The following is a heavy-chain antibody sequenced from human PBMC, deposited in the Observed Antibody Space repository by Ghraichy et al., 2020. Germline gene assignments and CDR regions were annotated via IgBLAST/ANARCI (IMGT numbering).Heavy chain of an antibody. CDR2: IYYSGST. Sequence: SQTLSLTCTVSGGSISSSSYYWGWIRQPPGKGLEWIGSIYYSGSTYYNPSLKSRVTISVDTSKNQFSLKLSSVTAADTAVYYCARRGGSSWKNDWYFDLWGRGTLLTVSS. CDR1: GGSISSSSYY. D-gene: IGHD6-13*01. J-gene: IGHJ2*01. V-gene: IGHV4-39*01. CDR3: ARRGGSSWKNDWYFDL.